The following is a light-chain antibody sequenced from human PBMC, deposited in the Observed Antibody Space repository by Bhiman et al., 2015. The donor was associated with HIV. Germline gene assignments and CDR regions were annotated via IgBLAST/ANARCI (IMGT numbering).Light chain of an antibody. J-gene: IGLJ2*01. Sequence: NFMLTQPHSVSGSPGQTVTISCTRSSGSIASNYVQWYQQRPGSSPTTVIYEDNQRPSGVPDRFSGSIDSSSNSASLTISGLKTEDEADYYCQSYDSSNMVFGGGTKLTVL. CDR2: EDN. CDR3: QSYDSSNMV. CDR1: SGSIASNY. V-gene: IGLV6-57*01.